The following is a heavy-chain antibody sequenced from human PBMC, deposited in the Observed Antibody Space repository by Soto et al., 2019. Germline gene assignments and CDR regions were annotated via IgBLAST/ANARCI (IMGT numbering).Heavy chain of an antibody. CDR3: ARSGNSGYSPHDY. Sequence: QVQLQESGPGLVKPSETLSLTCTVSGGSTNNYYWSWIRQPAGKGLEWIGRIYTSGRTNYNPSLTSRITMSVDTSKNQFSLKLSSVTAADTAVYYCARSGNSGYSPHDYWGQGTLVTVSS. CDR1: GGSTNNYY. J-gene: IGHJ4*02. V-gene: IGHV4-4*07. D-gene: IGHD5-12*01. CDR2: IYTSGRT.